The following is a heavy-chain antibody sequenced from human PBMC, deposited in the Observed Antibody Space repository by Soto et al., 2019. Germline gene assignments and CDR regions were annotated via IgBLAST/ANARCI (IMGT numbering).Heavy chain of an antibody. V-gene: IGHV3-15*07. CDR3: STGGYPSGLDY. J-gene: IGHJ4*02. CDR1: DFTLSNAR. CDR2: IKSKVDGGTT. Sequence: EVQLVESGGGSVKPGGSLRLSCAVSDFTLSNARMNWVRQAPGKGLEWVGRIKSKVDGGTTDYAAPVKGRFTISRDDSKNMLFLQMNSLKSEDTAVYYCSTGGYPSGLDYWGPGTLVTVSS. D-gene: IGHD3-10*01.